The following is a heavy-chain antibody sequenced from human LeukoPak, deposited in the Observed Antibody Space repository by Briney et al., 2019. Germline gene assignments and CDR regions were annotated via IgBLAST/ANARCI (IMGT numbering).Heavy chain of an antibody. CDR2: IIPIFGTA. J-gene: IGHJ4*02. D-gene: IGHD3-22*01. CDR3: ARGSNPYYYDSSGYYYY. CDR1: GGTFSSYA. V-gene: IGHV1-69*13. Sequence: GASVKVSCKASGGTFSSYAISWVRQAPGQGLEWMGGIIPIFGTANYAQKFQGRVTITADESTSTAYMELSSLRSEDTAVYYCARGSNPYYYDSSGYYYYWGQGTLVTVSS.